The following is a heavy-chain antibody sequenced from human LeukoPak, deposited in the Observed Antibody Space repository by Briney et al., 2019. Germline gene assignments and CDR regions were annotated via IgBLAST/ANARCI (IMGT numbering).Heavy chain of an antibody. CDR3: ARRGRSATATYYFDY. Sequence: PSETLSLTCTVSGGSINTYYWSWIRQPPGKGLEWIGYIYYSGSTNNNPSLKSRVTISVDTSKNQFSLKLSSVTAADTAVYYRARRGRSATATYYFDYWGQGTLVTVSS. J-gene: IGHJ4*02. V-gene: IGHV4-59*08. CDR1: GGSINTYY. CDR2: IYYSGST. D-gene: IGHD1-26*01.